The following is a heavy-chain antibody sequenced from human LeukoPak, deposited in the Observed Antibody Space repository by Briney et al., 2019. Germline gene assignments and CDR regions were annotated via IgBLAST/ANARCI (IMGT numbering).Heavy chain of an antibody. J-gene: IGHJ4*02. CDR3: ARDGPYCSGGSCFDY. V-gene: IGHV4-31*03. D-gene: IGHD2-15*01. CDR2: IYYSGST. CDR1: GDSISSSVYY. Sequence: SETLSLTCTVSGDSISSSVYYWSWLRQHPGKGLEWIGYIYYSGSTYYNPSLTSRVTISVDTSKNQFSLKLTSVTAADTAIYYCARDGPYCSGGSCFDYWGQGTLVTVSS.